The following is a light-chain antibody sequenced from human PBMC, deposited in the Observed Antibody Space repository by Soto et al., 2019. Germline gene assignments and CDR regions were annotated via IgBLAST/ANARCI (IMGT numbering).Light chain of an antibody. CDR3: SSYISGSTPWV. CDR2: DVS. J-gene: IGLJ1*01. V-gene: IGLV2-14*03. CDR1: SSDVGAYNY. Sequence: QSVLTQPTSVSGSPGQSITISCTGTSSDVGAYNYVSWYQHHPGKAPKLMICDVSNRPSGVSSRFSGSKSGNTASLTISGLQAEDEADYYCSSYISGSTPWVFGTRTKVTVL.